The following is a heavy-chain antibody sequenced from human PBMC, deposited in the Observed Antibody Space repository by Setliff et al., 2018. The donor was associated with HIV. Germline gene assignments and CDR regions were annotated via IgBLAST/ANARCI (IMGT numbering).Heavy chain of an antibody. D-gene: IGHD3-10*01. J-gene: IGHJ4*02. CDR3: AKTFIHSFGWGPYWHNTLYVDH. Sequence: GSLRLSCAASGFTFSDYHMSWIRQAPGKGLEWISYIEQPDGGVYADSVRGRFTISRDNAKNTLYLQMRNLRAEDTAVYYCAKTFIHSFGWGPYWHNTLYVDHWGQGTLVTVSS. V-gene: IGHV3-11*01. CDR1: GFTFSDYH. CDR2: IEQPDGGV.